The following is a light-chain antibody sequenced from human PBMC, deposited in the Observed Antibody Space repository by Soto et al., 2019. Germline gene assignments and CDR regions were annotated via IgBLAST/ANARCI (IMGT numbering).Light chain of an antibody. CDR2: DVS. CDR3: SSYTNSGTLVV. V-gene: IGLV2-14*01. J-gene: IGLJ2*01. Sequence: QSVLTQPASVSGSPGQSITISCTGTSSDVGGYKYVSWYQQHPGKAPKLMIYDVSNRPSGVSNRFSGSKSGNTASLTISGLQAEDEADYYCSSYTNSGTLVVFGGGTKVTVL. CDR1: SSDVGGYKY.